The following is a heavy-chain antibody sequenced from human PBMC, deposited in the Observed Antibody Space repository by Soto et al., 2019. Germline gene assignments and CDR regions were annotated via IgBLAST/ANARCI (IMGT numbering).Heavy chain of an antibody. CDR1: GGSISSSSYY. CDR2: IYYSGST. CDR3: ARHPLAAAGTSHWFDP. D-gene: IGHD6-13*01. V-gene: IGHV4-39*01. Sequence: QLQLQESGPGLVKPSETLSLTCTVSGGSISSSSYYWGWIRQPPGKGLEWIGSIYYSGSTYYNPSLKSRVTISVDTSKNQFSLKLSSVTAADTAVYYCARHPLAAAGTSHWFDPWGQGTLVTVSS. J-gene: IGHJ5*02.